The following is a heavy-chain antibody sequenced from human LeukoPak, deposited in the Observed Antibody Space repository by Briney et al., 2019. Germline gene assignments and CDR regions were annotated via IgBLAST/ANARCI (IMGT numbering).Heavy chain of an antibody. D-gene: IGHD3-3*01. Sequence: GRSLRLSCAASGFTFSHYAIHWVRQAPGRGLEWVAVISHDGDNKYYGDSVKGRFTISRDNSKNTLYLQMDSLRVEDTAVYYCAKGYDFWSGYYPLDAFDIWGQGTMVTVSS. V-gene: IGHV3-30-3*01. CDR1: GFTFSHYA. J-gene: IGHJ3*02. CDR3: AKGYDFWSGYYPLDAFDI. CDR2: ISHDGDNK.